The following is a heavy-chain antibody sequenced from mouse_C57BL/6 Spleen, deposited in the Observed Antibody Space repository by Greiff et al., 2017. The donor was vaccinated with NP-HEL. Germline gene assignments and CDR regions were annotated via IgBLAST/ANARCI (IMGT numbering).Heavy chain of an antibody. J-gene: IGHJ4*01. Sequence: VQLQQPGAELVKPGASVKMSCKASGYTFTSYWITWVKQRPGQGLEWIGDIYPGSGSTNYNEKFKSKATLPVDKSSSTAYMQLSSLTSEDSAVYYCARGSYDDALDYWGQGTSVTVSS. CDR3: ARGSYDDALDY. CDR1: GYTFTSYW. CDR2: IYPGSGST. V-gene: IGHV1-55*01. D-gene: IGHD2-12*01.